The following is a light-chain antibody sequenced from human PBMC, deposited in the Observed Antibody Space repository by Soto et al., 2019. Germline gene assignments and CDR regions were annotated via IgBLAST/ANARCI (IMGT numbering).Light chain of an antibody. CDR3: QQYNNWPFIT. CDR2: GAS. CDR1: QSVSSD. V-gene: IGKV3-15*01. J-gene: IGKJ5*01. Sequence: EIVMPPSPATLSVSPGASATLSCMASQSVSSDLAWYHQKPGQAPRLLIYGASTRATGIPARFSGSGSGTEFTLTISSVQSEDFAVYYCQQYNNWPFITFGQGTRLEIK.